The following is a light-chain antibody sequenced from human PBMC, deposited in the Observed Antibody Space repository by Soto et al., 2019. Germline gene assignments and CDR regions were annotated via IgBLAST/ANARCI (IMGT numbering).Light chain of an antibody. V-gene: IGKV1-33*01. CDR3: QQYDNLLALT. Sequence: DLQMTQSPSSLSASVGDRVTIACQASQDISKYLNWYQFRPGQAPKLLIYDASNLETGVPSRFRGSGSGTHFSLTITILQPEDVATYYCQQYDNLLALTFGGGTKVQIK. CDR2: DAS. CDR1: QDISKY. J-gene: IGKJ4*01.